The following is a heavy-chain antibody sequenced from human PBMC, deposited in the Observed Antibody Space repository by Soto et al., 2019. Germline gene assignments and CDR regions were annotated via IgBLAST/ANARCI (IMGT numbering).Heavy chain of an antibody. J-gene: IGHJ4*02. CDR3: ARDSGYSYRPFDY. Sequence: EVQLVESGGGLVQPGGSLRLSCAASGFTFSSYSMNWVRQAPGKGLEWVSYISSSSSTIYYADSVKGRFTISRDNAKNSLYLQMNCLRAEDTAVYYCARDSGYSYRPFDYWGQGTLVTVSS. D-gene: IGHD5-18*01. CDR1: GFTFSSYS. V-gene: IGHV3-48*01. CDR2: ISSSSSTI.